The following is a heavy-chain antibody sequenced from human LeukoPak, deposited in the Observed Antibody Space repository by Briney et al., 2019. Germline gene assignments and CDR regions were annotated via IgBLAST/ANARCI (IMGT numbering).Heavy chain of an antibody. J-gene: IGHJ5*01. CDR2: ISYTGNT. Sequence: SETLSLTCTVSGGSISSSSYFWVYIRQPPDKGLEWIGSISYTGNTFYNPSLKSRVTISVDTSKNQFSLKLSSMTVADTAVYYCARCSSSSPYNWFDSWGQGTLVTVSS. CDR3: ARCSSSSPYNWFDS. D-gene: IGHD6-6*01. CDR1: GGSISSSSYF. V-gene: IGHV4-39*01.